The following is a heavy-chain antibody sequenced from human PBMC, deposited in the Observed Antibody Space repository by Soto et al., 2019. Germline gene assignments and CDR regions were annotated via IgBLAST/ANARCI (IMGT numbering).Heavy chain of an antibody. V-gene: IGHV3-30*04. CDR2: ISYDGSNK. CDR1: GFTFSSYA. Sequence: GGSLRLSCAASGFTFSSYAMHWVRQAPGKGLEWVAVISYDGSNKYYADSVKGRFTISRDNSKNTLYLQMNSQRAEDTAVYYCARDIAAAGTPFDYWGQGTLVTVSS. J-gene: IGHJ4*02. CDR3: ARDIAAAGTPFDY. D-gene: IGHD6-13*01.